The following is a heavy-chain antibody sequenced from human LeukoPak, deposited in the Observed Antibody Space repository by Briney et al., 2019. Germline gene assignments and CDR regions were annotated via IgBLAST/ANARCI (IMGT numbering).Heavy chain of an antibody. Sequence: PSETLSLTCAVYGGSFSGYYWSWIRQPPGKGLEWIGSTYYTGTTFYNLSLKSRVTVSVDTSKNQFSLRLSSVNAADTAVYYCARAGRGSGSYYTFFDYWGQGTLVTVSS. J-gene: IGHJ4*02. CDR1: GGSFSGYY. CDR2: TYYTGTT. CDR3: ARAGRGSGSYYTFFDY. V-gene: IGHV4-34*01. D-gene: IGHD3-10*01.